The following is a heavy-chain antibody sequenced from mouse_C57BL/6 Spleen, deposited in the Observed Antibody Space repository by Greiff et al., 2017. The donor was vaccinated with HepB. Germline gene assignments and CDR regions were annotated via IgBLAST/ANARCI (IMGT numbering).Heavy chain of an antibody. CDR3: ARYDYDGFAY. CDR2: IYPGSGST. D-gene: IGHD2-4*01. V-gene: IGHV1-55*01. J-gene: IGHJ3*01. CDR1: GYTFTSYW. Sequence: QVHVKQPGAELVKPGASVKMSCKASGYTFTSYWITWVKQRPGQGLEWIGDIYPGSGSTNYNEKFKSKATLTVDTSSSTAYMQLSSLTSEDSAVYYCARYDYDGFAYWGQGTLVTVSA.